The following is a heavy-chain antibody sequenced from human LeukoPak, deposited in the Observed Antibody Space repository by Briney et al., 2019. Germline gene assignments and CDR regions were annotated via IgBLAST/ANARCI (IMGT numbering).Heavy chain of an antibody. Sequence: GGSLRLSCAVSGFTFSSYEMKWVRQAPGKGLEWVSYISRSGSTIYYADSVKGRFTISRDNAKNSLYLQMNSLRAEDSAIDYCARLERIYGDYYYFDYWGQGTLVTVSS. CDR2: ISRSGSTI. D-gene: IGHD4-17*01. V-gene: IGHV3-48*03. CDR3: ARLERIYGDYYYFDY. J-gene: IGHJ4*02. CDR1: GFTFSSYE.